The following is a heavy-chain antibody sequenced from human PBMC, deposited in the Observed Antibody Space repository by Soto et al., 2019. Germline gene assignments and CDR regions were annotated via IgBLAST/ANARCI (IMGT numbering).Heavy chain of an antibody. Sequence: QITLNESGPTVVKPTETLTLTCTFSGFSLTTSGVGVGWVRQSPGKAPEWLALIYWDDHKRYSTSLKSRLTIPKDTSKNQVVLTMANVDPADTATYYCAHRVLRAVFGLVTTTAIYFDFWGQGTPVVVSS. D-gene: IGHD3-3*01. CDR1: GFSLTTSGVG. V-gene: IGHV2-5*02. CDR3: AHRVLRAVFGLVTTTAIYFDF. J-gene: IGHJ4*02. CDR2: IYWDDHK.